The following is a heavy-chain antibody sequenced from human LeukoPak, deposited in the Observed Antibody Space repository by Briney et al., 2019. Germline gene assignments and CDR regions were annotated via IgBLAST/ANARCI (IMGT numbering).Heavy chain of an antibody. CDR1: GFTFSDYY. D-gene: IGHD2-2*02. V-gene: IGHV3-11*01. CDR2: ISSSGSTI. Sequence: GGSLRLSCAASGFTFSDYYMSWIRQAPGKGLEWVSYISSSGSTIYYADSVKGRFIISRDNAKNSLYLQMNSLRAEDTAVYYCASPLPAAIGHYDMDVWGQGTTVTVSS. J-gene: IGHJ6*02. CDR3: ASPLPAAIGHYDMDV.